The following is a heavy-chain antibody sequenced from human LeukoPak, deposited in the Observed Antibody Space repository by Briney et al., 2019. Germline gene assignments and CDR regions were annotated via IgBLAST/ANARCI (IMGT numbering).Heavy chain of an antibody. Sequence: SCKASGGTFSSYGMHWVRQAPGKGLEWVAVIWYDGSNKYYADSVKGRFTISRDNSKNTLYLQMNSLRAEDTAVYYCARGEAVAGYDAFDIWGQGTMVTVSS. CDR3: ARGEAVAGYDAFDI. CDR2: IWYDGSNK. CDR1: GGTFSSYG. V-gene: IGHV3-33*01. J-gene: IGHJ3*02. D-gene: IGHD6-19*01.